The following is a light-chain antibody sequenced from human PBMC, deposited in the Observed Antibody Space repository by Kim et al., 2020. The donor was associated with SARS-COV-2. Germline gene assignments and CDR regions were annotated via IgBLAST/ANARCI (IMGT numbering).Light chain of an antibody. CDR1: QSVSSN. J-gene: IGKJ1*01. CDR2: GAS. V-gene: IGKV3-15*01. Sequence: EIVMTQSPATLSVSPGERATLSCRASQSVSSNLAWYQQKLGQAPRLLIYGASTRATGIPARFSGSGSGTEFTLTISSLQSEDFAVYYCQQYNNWPPGFGQGTKVDIK. CDR3: QQYNNWPPG.